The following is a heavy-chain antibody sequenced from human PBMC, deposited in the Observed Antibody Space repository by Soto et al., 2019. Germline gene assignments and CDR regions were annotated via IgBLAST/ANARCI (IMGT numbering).Heavy chain of an antibody. V-gene: IGHV4-59*11. CDR2: IYNGGST. J-gene: IGHJ4*02. CDR1: GGSISDHY. Sequence: SETLSLTCTVSGGSISDHYYMWIRQPPGRGLEYIAYIYNGGSTNYNPSLKSRVIISVDTSKNQFSLKLASVTAADTAVYYCATRLYTSGVLFDYWGQGTPVTVSS. D-gene: IGHD2-2*02. CDR3: ATRLYTSGVLFDY.